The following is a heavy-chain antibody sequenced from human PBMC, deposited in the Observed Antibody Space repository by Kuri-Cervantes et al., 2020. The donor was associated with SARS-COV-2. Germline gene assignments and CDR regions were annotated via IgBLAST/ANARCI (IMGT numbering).Heavy chain of an antibody. CDR2: ISYDGDNE. Sequence: GGSLRLSCAGSGFTFSSYAMHWVRQAPGKGLEWVALISYDGDNEYYADSVQGRFTISRDNSKNTLYLQMNSLRAEDTAVYYCAKDLRLATVTTSLDYWGQGTLVTVSS. V-gene: IGHV3-30*01. J-gene: IGHJ4*02. CDR3: AKDLRLATVTTSLDY. CDR1: GFTFSSYA. D-gene: IGHD4-17*01.